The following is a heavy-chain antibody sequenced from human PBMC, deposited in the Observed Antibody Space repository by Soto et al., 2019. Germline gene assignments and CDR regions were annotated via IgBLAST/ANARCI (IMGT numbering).Heavy chain of an antibody. D-gene: IGHD6-13*01. CDR1: GYTFTHYY. J-gene: IGHJ4*02. CDR2: INPASGST. Sequence: QVQLVQSGAEVKKPGASVKLSCRTSGYTFTHYYIHWVRQAPGQGLEWLAIINPASGSTNYAQDFKSRVTLTMDTSTTTVYMELSGLRAEDTAIFYCARDLAAGDYWGQGTLVTVSS. CDR3: ARDLAAGDY. V-gene: IGHV1-46*01.